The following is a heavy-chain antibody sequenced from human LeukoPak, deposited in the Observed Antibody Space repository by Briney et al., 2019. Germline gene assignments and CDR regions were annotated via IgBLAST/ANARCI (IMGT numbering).Heavy chain of an antibody. Sequence: ETLSLTCTVSGGSISPYYWSWIRQPPGKGLEWIGYIFYTGSGSTSHNPSLKSRVTMSVDTSKNQFSLKLSSVTAADTAVYYCARSSRYSSSWSYWGQGTLVTVSS. CDR2: IFYTGSGST. CDR3: ARSSRYSSSWSY. J-gene: IGHJ4*02. CDR1: GGSISPYY. V-gene: IGHV4-59*12. D-gene: IGHD6-13*01.